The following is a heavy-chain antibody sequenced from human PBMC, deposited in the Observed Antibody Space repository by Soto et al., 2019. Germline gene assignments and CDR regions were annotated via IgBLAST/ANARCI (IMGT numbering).Heavy chain of an antibody. V-gene: IGHV1-69*04. CDR1: GGTFSSYT. Sequence: ASVKVSCKASGGTFSSYTISWVRQAPGQGLQWMGRIIPILGIANYAQKFQGRVTITADKSTSTAYMELSSLRSEDTAVYYCAREITIVRGGNWFDPWGQGTLVTVSS. CDR3: AREITIVRGGNWFDP. CDR2: IIPILGIA. D-gene: IGHD3-10*01. J-gene: IGHJ5*02.